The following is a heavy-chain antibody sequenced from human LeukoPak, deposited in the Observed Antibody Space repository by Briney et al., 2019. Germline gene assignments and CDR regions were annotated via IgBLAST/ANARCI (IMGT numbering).Heavy chain of an antibody. Sequence: PGGSLRLSCAASGFTFSSYSMNWVRQAPGKGLEWVSSISSSSSYIYYADPVKGRFTISRDNAKNSLYLQMNSLRAEDTAVYYCAAAVDYYDSAGFDYWGQGTLVTVSS. CDR1: GFTFSSYS. V-gene: IGHV3-21*01. CDR2: ISSSSSYI. J-gene: IGHJ4*02. CDR3: AAAVDYYDSAGFDY. D-gene: IGHD3-22*01.